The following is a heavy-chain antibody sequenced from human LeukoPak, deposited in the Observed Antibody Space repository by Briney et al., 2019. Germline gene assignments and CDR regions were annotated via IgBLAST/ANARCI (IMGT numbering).Heavy chain of an antibody. CDR3: ASPPHSSSWYYFDY. D-gene: IGHD6-13*01. Sequence: GGSLRLSCAASGFTFSSYWMSWVRQAPGKGLEWVANIKQDGSEKYYVDSVKGRFTISRDNAKNSLYLQMNSLRAEDTAVYYCASPPHSSSWYYFDYWGQGTLVTVSS. J-gene: IGHJ4*02. CDR2: IKQDGSEK. CDR1: GFTFSSYW. V-gene: IGHV3-7*01.